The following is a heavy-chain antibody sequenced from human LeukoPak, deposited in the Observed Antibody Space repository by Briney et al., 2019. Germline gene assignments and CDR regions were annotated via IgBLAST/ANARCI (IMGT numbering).Heavy chain of an antibody. CDR3: AKDPGSSWYEGWFDP. D-gene: IGHD6-13*01. CDR2: ISGSGGSI. V-gene: IGHV3-23*01. CDR1: GFTFSSYA. J-gene: IGHJ5*02. Sequence: QSGGSLRLSCAASGFTFSSYAMSWVRQAPGKGLEWVSAISGSGGSIYYADSVKGRFTISRDNSKNTLYLQMNSLRAEDTAVYYCAKDPGSSWYEGWFDPWGQGTLVTVSS.